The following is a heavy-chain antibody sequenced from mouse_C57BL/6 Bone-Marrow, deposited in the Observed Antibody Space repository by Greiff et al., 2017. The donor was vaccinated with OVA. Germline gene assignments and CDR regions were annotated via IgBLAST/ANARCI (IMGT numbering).Heavy chain of an antibody. CDR2: IHPSDSDT. V-gene: IGHV1-74*01. Sequence: QVHVKQPGAELVKPGASVKVSCKASGYTFTSYWMHWVKQRPGQGLEWIGRIHPSDSDTNYNQKFKGKATLTVDKSSSTAYMQLSSLTSEDSAVYYCAYGIPFAYWGQGTLVTVSA. CDR1: GYTFTSYW. D-gene: IGHD2-1*01. CDR3: AYGIPFAY. J-gene: IGHJ3*01.